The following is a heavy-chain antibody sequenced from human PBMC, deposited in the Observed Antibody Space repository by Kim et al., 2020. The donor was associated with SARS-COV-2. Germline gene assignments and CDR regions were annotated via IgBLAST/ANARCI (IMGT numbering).Heavy chain of an antibody. CDR3: ARDGALFTTKQELDY. CDR1: GFTFSSYA. V-gene: IGHV3-30-3*01. CDR2: ISYDGSNK. D-gene: IGHD4-17*01. J-gene: IGHJ4*02. Sequence: GGSLRLSCAASGFTFSSYAMHWVRQAPGKGLEWVAVISYDGSNKYYADSVKGRFTISRDNSKNTLYLQMNSLRAEDTAVYYCARDGALFTTKQELDYWGQGTLVTVSS.